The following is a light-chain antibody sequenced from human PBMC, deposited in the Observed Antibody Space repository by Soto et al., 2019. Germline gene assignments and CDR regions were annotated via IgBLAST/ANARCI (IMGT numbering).Light chain of an antibody. CDR2: GAS. CDR3: QQYGSSPLT. CDR1: QSVSSS. Sequence: IVMTQSPVTLSVSPGERATLSCRASQSVSSSLAWYQQKPGQAPRLLIYGASSRATGIPDRFSGSGSGTDFTLTISRLEPEDFAVYYCQQYGSSPLTFGGGTKVDIK. J-gene: IGKJ4*01. V-gene: IGKV3-20*01.